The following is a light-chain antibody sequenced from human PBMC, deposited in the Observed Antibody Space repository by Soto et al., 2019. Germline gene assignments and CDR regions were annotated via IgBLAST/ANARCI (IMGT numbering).Light chain of an antibody. CDR1: GSDVGGYNY. Sequence: QSALTQPASVSGSPGQSITISCTGTGSDVGGYNYVSWYQQHPGKAPKLMIYDVSNRPSGVSNRFSGSKSGNTASLTISGLQAEDEADYYCSSYTSSLYVFGTGTKLTVL. CDR3: SSYTSSLYV. J-gene: IGLJ1*01. CDR2: DVS. V-gene: IGLV2-14*01.